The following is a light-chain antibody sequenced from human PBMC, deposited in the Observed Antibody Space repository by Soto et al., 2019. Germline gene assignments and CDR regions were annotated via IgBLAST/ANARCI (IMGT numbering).Light chain of an antibody. CDR2: LNSGGSH. Sequence: QSVLTQSPSASASLGASVKLTCTLSSGHSTYSIAWHQQQPEKGPRFLMTLNSGGSHTKGDGIPDRFSGSSSGAERYLTISSLQSEDEADYYCQTWGTGYKVFGGGTKVTVL. CDR3: QTWGTGYKV. V-gene: IGLV4-69*01. CDR1: SGHSTYS. J-gene: IGLJ2*01.